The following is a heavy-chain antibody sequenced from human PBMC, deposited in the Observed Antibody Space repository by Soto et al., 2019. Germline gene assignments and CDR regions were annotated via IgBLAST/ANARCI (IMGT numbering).Heavy chain of an antibody. V-gene: IGHV1-69*12. CDR3: ARVYGGGSYYYYGMDV. CDR2: IIPIFGTA. D-gene: IGHD3-16*01. CDR1: GGTFSSYA. Sequence: QVQLVQSGAEVKKPGSSVKVSCKASGGTFSSYALSWVRQAPGQGLEWMGGIIPIFGTANYAQKFQGRVTLTADGSTSTAYMELSSLRSEDTAVYYCARVYGGGSYYYYGMDVWGQATTVTVSS. J-gene: IGHJ6*02.